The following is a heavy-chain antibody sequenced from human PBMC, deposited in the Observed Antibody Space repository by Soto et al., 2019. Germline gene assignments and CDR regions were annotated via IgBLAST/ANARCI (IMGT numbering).Heavy chain of an antibody. J-gene: IGHJ4*02. V-gene: IGHV5-51*01. CDR2: IYPGDSDT. Sequence: PGESLKISCTGSGYRFANYWIGWVRQMPGKGLECMGIIYPGDSDTRYSPSFQGQVTISADKSISTAYLQWSSLKASDTAMYYCAKLNDPYFFDTDSYYPYWGQGTLVPVSP. D-gene: IGHD3-22*01. CDR1: GYRFANYW. CDR3: AKLNDPYFFDTDSYYPY.